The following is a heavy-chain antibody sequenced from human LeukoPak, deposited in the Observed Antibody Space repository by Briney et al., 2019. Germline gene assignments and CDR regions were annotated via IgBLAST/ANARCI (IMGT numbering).Heavy chain of an antibody. D-gene: IGHD1-26*01. CDR3: AKSLTRLTRELLCYFDY. CDR1: GFTFSSYA. V-gene: IGHV3-23*01. CDR2: ISGSGGST. J-gene: IGHJ4*02. Sequence: GGSLRLSCAASGFTFSSYAMSWVRQAPGKGLEWVSAISGSGGSTYYADSVKGRFTISRDNSKNTLYLQMNSLRAEDTAVYYCAKSLTRLTRELLCYFDYWGQGTLVTVSS.